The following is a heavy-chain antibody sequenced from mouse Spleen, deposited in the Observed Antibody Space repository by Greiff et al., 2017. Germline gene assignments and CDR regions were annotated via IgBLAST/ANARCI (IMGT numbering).Heavy chain of an antibody. CDR1: GFTFSSYA. V-gene: IGHV5-9-4*01. CDR3: ARGGKTHYYGSSYEYFDV. D-gene: IGHD1-1*01. Sequence: EVKLQESGGGLVKPGGSLKLSCAASGFTFSSYAMSWVRQSPEKRLEWVAEISSGGSYTYYPDTVTGRFTISRDNAKNTLYLEMSSLRSEDTAMYYCARGGKTHYYGSSYEYFDVWGAGTTVTVSS. CDR2: ISSGGSYT. J-gene: IGHJ1*01.